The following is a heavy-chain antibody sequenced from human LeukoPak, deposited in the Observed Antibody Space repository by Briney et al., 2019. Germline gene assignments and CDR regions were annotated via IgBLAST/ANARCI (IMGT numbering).Heavy chain of an antibody. D-gene: IGHD3-22*01. CDR3: ARGDGSSGYSTFDI. CDR1: GGSFSGYY. CDR2: INHSEST. V-gene: IGHV4-34*01. J-gene: IGHJ3*02. Sequence: SETLSLTCAVYGGSFSGYYWSWIRRPPGKGLEWIGEINHSESTNYNPSLKSRVTISVDTSKNQFSLKLSSVTAADTAVYYCARGDGSSGYSTFDIWGQGTMVTVSS.